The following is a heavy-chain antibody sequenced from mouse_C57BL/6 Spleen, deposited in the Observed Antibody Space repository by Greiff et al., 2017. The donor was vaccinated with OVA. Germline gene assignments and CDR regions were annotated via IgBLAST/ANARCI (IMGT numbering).Heavy chain of an antibody. Sequence: QVQLQQSGPELVKPGASVKISCKASGYAFSSSWMNWVKQRPGKGLEWIGRIYPGDGDTNYNGKFKGKATLTADKSSSTAYMQLSSLTSEDSAVYFGASPYYYGSSYGAMDYWGQGTSVTVSS. CDR2: IYPGDGDT. V-gene: IGHV1-82*01. CDR3: ASPYYYGSSYGAMDY. CDR1: GYAFSSSW. J-gene: IGHJ4*01. D-gene: IGHD1-1*01.